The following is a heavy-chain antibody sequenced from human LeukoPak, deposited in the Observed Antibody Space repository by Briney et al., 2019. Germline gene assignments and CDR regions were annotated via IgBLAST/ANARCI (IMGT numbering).Heavy chain of an antibody. V-gene: IGHV4-59*01. Sequence: SETLSLTCTVSGGSISSYYWSWIRQPPGKGLEWIGYIYYSGSTNYNPSLKSRVAISVDTSKNQFSLKLSSVTAADTAVYYCARAGFSSGFYYLDYWGQGTLVIVSS. CDR2: IYYSGST. CDR1: GGSISSYY. CDR3: ARAGFSSGFYYLDY. D-gene: IGHD3-22*01. J-gene: IGHJ4*02.